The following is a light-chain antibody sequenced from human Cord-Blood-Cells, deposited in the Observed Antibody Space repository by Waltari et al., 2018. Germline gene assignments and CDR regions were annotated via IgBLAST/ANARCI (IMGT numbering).Light chain of an antibody. CDR2: KAS. CDR3: QQYNSNFQYS. V-gene: IGKV1-5*03. J-gene: IGKJ2*03. Sequence: DIQMTQSPSTLSASVRDRVTITCRASQSISSWLAWYQQKPGKAPKLLIYKASSLESGVPSRFSGSGSGTEFTLTISSLQPDDFATYYCQQYNSNFQYSFGQGTKLEIK. CDR1: QSISSW.